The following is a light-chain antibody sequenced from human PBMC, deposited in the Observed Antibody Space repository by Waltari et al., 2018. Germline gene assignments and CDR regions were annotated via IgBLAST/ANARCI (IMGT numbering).Light chain of an antibody. CDR3: QSADTSDTWL. V-gene: IGLV3-25*03. CDR2: KDS. J-gene: IGLJ3*02. Sequence: SSELTQPPSVSVSPGQTAKITCSGDALPRQYVYWYQQKPGQAPVLLIYKDSGRPSVIPERFSGSIAGTIVTLTISGVQAEDEADYYCQSADTSDTWLFGGGTKLTVL. CDR1: ALPRQY.